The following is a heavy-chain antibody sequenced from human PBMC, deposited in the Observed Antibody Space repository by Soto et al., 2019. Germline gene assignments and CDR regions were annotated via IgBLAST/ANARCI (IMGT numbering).Heavy chain of an antibody. CDR3: ARSVGTTGTTLYSDY. CDR1: GFSLSTAGVG. D-gene: IGHD1-1*01. J-gene: IGHJ4*02. V-gene: IGHV2-5*01. CDR2: IYWNDDK. Sequence: SGPTLVNPTQTLTLTCSFSGFSLSTAGVGVGWIRQPPGKALEWLALIYWNDDKRYSPSLKSRLSITKDTSKNQVVLTMTNMAPVDSASYYRARSVGTTGTTLYSDYWGQGTLVTVSS.